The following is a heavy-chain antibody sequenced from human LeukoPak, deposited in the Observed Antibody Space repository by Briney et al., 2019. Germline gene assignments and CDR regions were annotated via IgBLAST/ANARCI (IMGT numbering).Heavy chain of an antibody. CDR3: ATAHIVTAGLMDV. CDR2: FDPEDGKT. D-gene: IGHD2/OR15-2a*01. J-gene: IGHJ6*02. Sequence: ASVKVSCKVSGYTLTELSMFWVRQAPGKGLEWMGSFDPEDGKTVYAQKFQGRVTMTEDTSTDTAYMELSSLRSEDTAVYYCATAHIVTAGLMDVWGQGTTVTVSS. V-gene: IGHV1-24*01. CDR1: GYTLTELS.